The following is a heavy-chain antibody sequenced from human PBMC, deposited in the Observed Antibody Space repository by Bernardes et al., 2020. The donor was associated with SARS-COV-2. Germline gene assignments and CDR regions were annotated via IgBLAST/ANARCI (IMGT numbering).Heavy chain of an antibody. CDR1: VNSLPPAS. V-gene: IGHV1-24*01. CDR2: FYPQYGDP. Sequence: SVKVSCQVSVNSLPPASIYWLRQAPAKGLEWMESFYPQYGDPLYAQQLQGRITMTEDTSPDTAYMELSGLRSEDTAVYYCATDSSSGIVIMAWVYWGQGTTGTVSS. J-gene: IGHJ6*02. CDR3: ATDSSSGIVIMAWVY. D-gene: IGHD3-3*01.